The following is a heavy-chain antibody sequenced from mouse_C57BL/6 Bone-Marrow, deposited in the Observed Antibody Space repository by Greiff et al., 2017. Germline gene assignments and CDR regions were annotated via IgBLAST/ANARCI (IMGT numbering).Heavy chain of an antibody. D-gene: IGHD1-1*01. CDR2: IDPEDGET. CDR1: GFNIKDYY. Sequence: EVQLQQSVAELVRPGASVKLSCTASGFNIKDYYMHWVKQRTEQGLEWIGRIDPEDGETKYAPKFPGKATITADTSSNTAYLQLSSLTSEDTAVYYCAYYYGSSYVAYWGQGTLVTVSA. J-gene: IGHJ3*01. V-gene: IGHV14-2*01. CDR3: AYYYGSSYVAY.